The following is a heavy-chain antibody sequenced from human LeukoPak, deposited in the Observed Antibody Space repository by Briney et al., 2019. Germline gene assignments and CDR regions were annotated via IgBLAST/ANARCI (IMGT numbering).Heavy chain of an antibody. CDR1: GFMFSNYG. V-gene: IGHV1-18*04. CDR2: ISGCNGDT. Sequence: ASVKVSCKASGFMFSNYGIIWVRQAPGQGFEWLGWISGCNGDTYYTRRFQGRFTMTPDTSTNTAYMELRSLRSDDTAVYYCARRSSDDAFDIWGQGTMVTVSS. CDR3: ARRSSDDAFDI. J-gene: IGHJ3*02.